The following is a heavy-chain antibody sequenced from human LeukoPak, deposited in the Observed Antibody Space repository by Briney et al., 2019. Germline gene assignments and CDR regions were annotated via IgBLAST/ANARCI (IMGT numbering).Heavy chain of an antibody. Sequence: GSLRLSCVASGFTFRSYAMHWVCQAPGKGLEWVAVIWFDGSNEHYADSMKGRVTISRDNSKNTLYLQMYTLRAEDTAVYYCARDQYSSGWSHPGDYWGQGTLVTVSS. CDR3: ARDQYSSGWSHPGDY. D-gene: IGHD6-19*01. CDR2: IWFDGSNE. CDR1: GFTFRSYA. J-gene: IGHJ4*02. V-gene: IGHV3-33*01.